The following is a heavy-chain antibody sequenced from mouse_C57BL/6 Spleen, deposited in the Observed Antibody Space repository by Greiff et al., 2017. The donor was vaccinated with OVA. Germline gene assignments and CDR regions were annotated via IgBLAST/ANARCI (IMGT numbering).Heavy chain of an antibody. J-gene: IGHJ2*01. CDR1: GYTFTSYW. V-gene: IGHV1-69*01. CDR2: IDPSDSYT. D-gene: IGHD2-1*01. CDR3: ARYGNYVY. Sequence: VQLQQPGAELVMPGASVKLSCKASGYTFTSYWMHWVKQRPGQGLEWIGEIDPSDSYTNYNQKFKGKSTLTVDKSSSTAYMQLSSLTSEDSAVYYCARYGNYVYWGQGTTLTVSS.